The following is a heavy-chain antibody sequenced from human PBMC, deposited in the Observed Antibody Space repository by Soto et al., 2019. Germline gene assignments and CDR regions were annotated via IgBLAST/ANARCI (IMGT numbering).Heavy chain of an antibody. J-gene: IGHJ3*01. V-gene: IGHV4-30-4*01. CDR1: GGSVGSGEYY. CDR3: ARDVAHGDTENV. Sequence: QVQLQESGPGLVKPSQTLSLACTVSGGSVGSGEYYYSWIRQPPGKGLEWIGYIYDSGITNYTPSRKGRVTMSLAMSNNQVTLKLSSVTATDTAVYFCARDVAHGDTENVWGQGPMVPFSS. CDR2: IYDSGIT. D-gene: IGHD2-21*02.